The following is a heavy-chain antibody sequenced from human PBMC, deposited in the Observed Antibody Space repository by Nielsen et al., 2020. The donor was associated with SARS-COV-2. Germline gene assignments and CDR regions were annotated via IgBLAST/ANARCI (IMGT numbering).Heavy chain of an antibody. Sequence: KVSCKGSGYSFTSYWISWVRQMPGKGLEWMGRIDPSDSYTNYSPSFQGHVTISADKSISTAYLQWSSLKASDTAMYYCASALGYCTNGVCSLSYRYYYYYGMDVWGQGTTVTVSS. CDR2: IDPSDSYT. V-gene: IGHV5-10-1*01. CDR3: ASALGYCTNGVCSLSYRYYYYYGMDV. J-gene: IGHJ6*02. CDR1: GYSFTSYW. D-gene: IGHD2-8*01.